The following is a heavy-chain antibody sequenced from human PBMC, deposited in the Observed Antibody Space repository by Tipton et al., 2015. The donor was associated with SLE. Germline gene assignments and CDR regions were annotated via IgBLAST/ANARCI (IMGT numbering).Heavy chain of an antibody. CDR3: ARNRRSGFDYFDT. V-gene: IGHV4-31*03. CDR2: LYYNGYT. Sequence: TLSLTCSVSGDSTSSGPFYWSWIRQFPGKGLEWVGSLYYNGYTNYNPSLRSRVIMSVDTSKRQFSLRLDSVTAADTAVYYCARNRRSGFDYFDTWGQGTLVTVSS. D-gene: IGHD5-12*01. CDR1: GDSTSSGPFY. J-gene: IGHJ4*02.